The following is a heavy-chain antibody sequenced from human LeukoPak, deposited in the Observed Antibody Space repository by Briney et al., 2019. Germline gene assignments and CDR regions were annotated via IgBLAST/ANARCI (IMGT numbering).Heavy chain of an antibody. CDR1: GGSISSYY. D-gene: IGHD5-18*01. CDR2: IYTSGST. CDR3: ARAGRWIQLWLFYD. V-gene: IGHV4-4*07. Sequence: SETLSLTCTVSGGSISSYYWSWIRQPAGKGLEWIGRIYTSGSTNYNPSLKSRVTISVDTSKNQFSLEVRSVTAADTAVYYCARAGRWIQLWLFYDWGQGTLVTVSS. J-gene: IGHJ4*02.